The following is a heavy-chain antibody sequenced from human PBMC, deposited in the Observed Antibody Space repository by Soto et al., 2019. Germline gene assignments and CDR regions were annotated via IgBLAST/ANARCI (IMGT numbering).Heavy chain of an antibody. J-gene: IGHJ6*03. CDR3: ARDRGDSFPPFDYYMDV. Sequence: GGSLRLSCAASGFTVSSNYMSWVRQAPGKGLEWVSVIYSGGSTYYADSVKGRFTISRPNSKNTLYLQMNSLRAEDTAVYYCARDRGDSFPPFDYYMDVWGKGTTVTVSS. CDR2: IYSGGST. CDR1: GFTVSSNY. V-gene: IGHV3-53*04. D-gene: IGHD2-21*02.